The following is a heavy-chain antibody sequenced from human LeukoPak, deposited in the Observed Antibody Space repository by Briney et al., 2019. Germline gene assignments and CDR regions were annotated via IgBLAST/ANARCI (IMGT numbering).Heavy chain of an antibody. CDR1: GYTFTNYG. V-gene: IGHV1-18*01. CDR2: ISAYSGNT. J-gene: IGHJ3*02. CDR3: ARGQEWNYAFDI. D-gene: IGHD1-7*01. Sequence: ASVKVSCKASGYTFTNYGFSWVRQAPGQGLEWMGWISAYSGNTNYAQKFQGRVTMTTDTSRNTAYMELGGLRSADTAVYYCARGQEWNYAFDIWGQGTMVTVSS.